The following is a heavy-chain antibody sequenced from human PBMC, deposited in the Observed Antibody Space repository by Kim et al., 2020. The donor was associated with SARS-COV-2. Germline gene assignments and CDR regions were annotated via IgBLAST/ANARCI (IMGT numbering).Heavy chain of an antibody. CDR2: INNDGNYA. Sequence: GGSLRLSCAASGFTFSHYWMSWVRQVPGKGLVWVSRINNDGNYATYADSVKGRFTISRDNAKNTLFLQVNSLRAEDTAVYYCVRDNLAGCWGQGTLVTVS. CDR3: VRDNLAGC. V-gene: IGHV3-74*03. D-gene: IGHD6-19*01. CDR1: GFTFSHYW. J-gene: IGHJ4*02.